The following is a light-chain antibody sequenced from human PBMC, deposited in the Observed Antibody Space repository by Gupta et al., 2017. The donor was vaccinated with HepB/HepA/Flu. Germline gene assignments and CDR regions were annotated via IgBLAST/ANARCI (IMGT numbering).Light chain of an antibody. V-gene: IGLV2-14*03. CDR3: SSYTTSSTL. Sequence: QSALTQPASVSGSPGQSITISCTGTTRDVGGYDYVSWYQQHPGKAPKLMIYAVNNRPAGVSNRFSGSKSGNSASLTISGLQAEDEDDYYCSSYTTSSTLFGGGTKLTVL. J-gene: IGLJ2*01. CDR2: AVN. CDR1: TRDVGGYDY.